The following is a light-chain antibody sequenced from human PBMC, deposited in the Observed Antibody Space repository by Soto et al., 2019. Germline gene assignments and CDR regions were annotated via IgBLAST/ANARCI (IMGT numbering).Light chain of an antibody. CDR1: QSIRNNY. CDR3: QQFGTSSWT. Sequence: EIVLTQSPGTLSLSPGERATLSCRASQSIRNNYLAWYQQKPGQAPRLLISDASTRAAGIPDRFGGSGSGTDFTLTISRLVPEDFAVYYCQQFGTSSWTFGQGTKVDIK. CDR2: DAS. J-gene: IGKJ1*01. V-gene: IGKV3-20*01.